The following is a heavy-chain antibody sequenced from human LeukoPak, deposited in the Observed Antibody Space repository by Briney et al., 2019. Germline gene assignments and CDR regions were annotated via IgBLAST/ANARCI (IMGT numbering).Heavy chain of an antibody. CDR3: ARDPVPASNYFDS. CDR2: VSSSSNYI. J-gene: IGHJ4*02. V-gene: IGHV3-21*01. D-gene: IGHD4-17*01. CDR1: GFNFNSYS. Sequence: GGSLRLSCAASGFNFNSYSMKWVRQAPGKGLEWVSSVSSSSNYIYYADSVKGRFTISRDNAKNSLYLQMNSLRANDTAVYYCARDPVPASNYFDSWGQGTLVTVSP.